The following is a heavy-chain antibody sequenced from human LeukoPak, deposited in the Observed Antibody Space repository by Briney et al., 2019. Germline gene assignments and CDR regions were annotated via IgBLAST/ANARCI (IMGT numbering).Heavy chain of an antibody. CDR2: INPGDSDT. J-gene: IGHJ6*03. CDR1: GYSFTTYW. D-gene: IGHD2-2*01. Sequence: GESLKISCKASGYSFTTYWIGWVRQMPGKGLEWMGIINPGDSDTRYSPSFQGQVTISADKSISTAYLQWSSLRASDTAMYYCARRIIVPGANLEYMGVWGKGTTVTVSS. V-gene: IGHV5-51*01. CDR3: ARRIIVPGANLEYMGV.